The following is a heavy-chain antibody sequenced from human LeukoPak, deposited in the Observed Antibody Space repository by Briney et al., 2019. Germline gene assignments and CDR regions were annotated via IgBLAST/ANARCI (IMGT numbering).Heavy chain of an antibody. V-gene: IGHV1-2*02. J-gene: IGHJ4*02. CDR2: INPNSGGT. CDR3: ARDLLSWGIAARPGY. D-gene: IGHD6-6*01. CDR1: GYTFTGHY. Sequence: ASVKVSCKASGYTFTGHYMHWVRQAPGQGLEWMGWINPNSGGTNYAQKFQGRVTMTRDTSISTAYVELSRLRSDDTAVYYCARDLLSWGIAARPGYWGQGTLVTVSS.